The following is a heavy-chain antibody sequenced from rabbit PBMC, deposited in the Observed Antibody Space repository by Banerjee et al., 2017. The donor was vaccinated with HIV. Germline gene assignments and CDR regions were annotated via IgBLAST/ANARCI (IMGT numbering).Heavy chain of an antibody. J-gene: IGHJ4*01. CDR2: INTSSGNT. Sequence: QEYLEESGGDLVKPEGSLTLTCTASGFSFTNRYVMCWVRQAPGKGLEWIACINTSSGNTVYATWAKGRFTISKTSWTTVTLQMTSLTAADTATYFCARDVAGDTDYNLWGPGTLVTVS. CDR1: GFSFTNRYV. V-gene: IGHV1S45*01. CDR3: ARDVAGDTDYNL. D-gene: IGHD2-1*01.